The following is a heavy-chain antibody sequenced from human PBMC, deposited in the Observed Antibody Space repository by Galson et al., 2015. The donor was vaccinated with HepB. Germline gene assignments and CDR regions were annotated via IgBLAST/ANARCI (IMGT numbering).Heavy chain of an antibody. CDR2: INPSGGST. Sequence: SVKVSCRASGYTFTTYYMHWVRQAPGQGLEWMGIINPSGGSTSYAQKFQGRVTMTRDTSTSTVYMELSSLRSEDTAVYYYARDPGQDYDFWSGYSAFDYWGQGTLVTVSS. J-gene: IGHJ4*02. V-gene: IGHV1-46*01. CDR3: ARDPGQDYDFWSGYSAFDY. D-gene: IGHD3-3*01. CDR1: GYTFTTYY.